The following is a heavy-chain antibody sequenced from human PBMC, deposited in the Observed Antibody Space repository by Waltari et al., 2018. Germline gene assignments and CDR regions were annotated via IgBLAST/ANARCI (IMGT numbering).Heavy chain of an antibody. CDR3: ARDQWFAFDI. Sequence: EVQLVESGGGLVQPGGALILSFSASGCTLGSYWMSWVRQAPGKGLEWVANIMTDGSEEYYVDSVRGRFTISRDNAKNSLFLQMNSLRPEDTAVYYCARDQWFAFDIWGQGTMVTVSS. D-gene: IGHD3-22*01. CDR1: GCTLGSYW. CDR2: IMTDGSEE. V-gene: IGHV3-7*01. J-gene: IGHJ3*02.